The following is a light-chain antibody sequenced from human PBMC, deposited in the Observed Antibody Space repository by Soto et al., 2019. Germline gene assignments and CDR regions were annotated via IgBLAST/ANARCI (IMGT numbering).Light chain of an antibody. CDR3: TSYSRYRVLV. CDR1: SSDIGGYKY. Sequence: SVLTQPASVCGSLGQSIAISCTGTSSDIGGYKYVSWYQQHPGKAPKLIIFEVSNRPSGVSDRFSGSNSGNTASLTISGLQAEDEADYYCTSYSRYRVLVFGGGTKVTVL. V-gene: IGLV2-14*01. J-gene: IGLJ3*02. CDR2: EVS.